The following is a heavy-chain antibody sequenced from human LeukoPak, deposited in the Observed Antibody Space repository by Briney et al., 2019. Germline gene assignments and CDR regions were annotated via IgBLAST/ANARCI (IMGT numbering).Heavy chain of an antibody. D-gene: IGHD3-10*01. CDR3: ARGFGLWFGELSPLDY. CDR2: INHSGST. J-gene: IGHJ4*02. Sequence: SETLSLTCAVYGGSFSGYYWSWIRQPPGKGLEWIGEINHSGSTNYNPSLKSRVTISVDTSKNQFSLKLSSVTAADTAVYYCARGFGLWFGELSPLDYWGQGTLVTVSS. V-gene: IGHV4-34*01. CDR1: GGSFSGYY.